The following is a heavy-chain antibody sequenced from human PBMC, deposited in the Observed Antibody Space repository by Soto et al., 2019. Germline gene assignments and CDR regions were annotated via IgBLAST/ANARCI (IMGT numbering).Heavy chain of an antibody. Sequence: PSETLSLTCTVSGGSISSYYWSWIRQPPGKGLEWIGYIYYSGSTNYNPSLKSRVTISVDTSKNQFSLKLSSVTAADTAVYYCARVRYYGPGSWGTNYWGQGTRVTVS. CDR3: ARVRYYGPGSWGTNY. V-gene: IGHV4-59*01. J-gene: IGHJ4*02. CDR2: IYYSGST. D-gene: IGHD3-10*01. CDR1: GGSISSYY.